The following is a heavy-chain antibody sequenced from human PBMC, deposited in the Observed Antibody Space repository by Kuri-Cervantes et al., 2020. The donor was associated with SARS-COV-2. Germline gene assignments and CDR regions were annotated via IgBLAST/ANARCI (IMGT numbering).Heavy chain of an antibody. Sequence: GGSLRLSCAASGFTFSNAWMNWVRQAPGKGLEWVAVISYDGSNKYYADSVKGRFTISRDNSKNTLYLQMNSLRAEDTAVYYCARDFDDLYDYYYMDVWGKGTTVTVSS. CDR2: ISYDGSNK. V-gene: IGHV3-30-3*01. CDR1: GFTFSNAW. J-gene: IGHJ6*03. CDR3: ARDFDDLYDYYYMDV. D-gene: IGHD3-3*01.